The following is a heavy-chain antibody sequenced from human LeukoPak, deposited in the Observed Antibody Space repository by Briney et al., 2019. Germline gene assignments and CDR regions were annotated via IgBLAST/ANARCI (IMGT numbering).Heavy chain of an antibody. J-gene: IGHJ2*01. CDR2: IYYSGST. D-gene: IGHD3-22*01. CDR1: GGSISNSTYY. CDR3: AAREGSIGVIVVLSGQWYFHL. Sequence: SETLSLTCTVSGGSISNSTYYWGWIRQPPGKGLEWIGNIYYSGSTSYNPSLKSRVTISVDTSKNQFSLELSAVTAADTAVYYCAAREGSIGVIVVLSGQWYFHLWGRGTLV. V-gene: IGHV4-39*07.